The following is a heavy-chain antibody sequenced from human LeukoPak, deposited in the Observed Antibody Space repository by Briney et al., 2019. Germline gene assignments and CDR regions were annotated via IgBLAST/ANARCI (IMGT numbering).Heavy chain of an antibody. CDR1: GGSISSSDYY. J-gene: IGHJ3*02. CDR3: ARLPRGGVSSGGSFPNAFDI. Sequence: SETLSLTCTVSGGSISSSDYYWVWIRQPPGKGLEWIGNIYYSGSTYYNPSLKSRLTISVDTSKNQFSLKLSSVTAADTAVYYCARLPRGGVSSGGSFPNAFDIWGQGTMVTVSS. V-gene: IGHV4-39*01. CDR2: IYYSGST. D-gene: IGHD2-15*01.